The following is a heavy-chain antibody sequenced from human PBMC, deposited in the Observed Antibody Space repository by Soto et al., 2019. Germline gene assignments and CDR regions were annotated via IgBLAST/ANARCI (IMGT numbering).Heavy chain of an antibody. Sequence: GGSLRLSCAASGFTFDDYAMHWVRQAPGKGLEWVSGISWNSGSIGYADSVKGRFTISRDNAKNSLYLQMNSLRAEDTALYYCAKVGSSSSRAFDIWGQGTMVTVSS. CDR1: GFTFDDYA. CDR2: ISWNSGSI. CDR3: AKVGSSSSRAFDI. J-gene: IGHJ3*02. D-gene: IGHD6-6*01. V-gene: IGHV3-9*01.